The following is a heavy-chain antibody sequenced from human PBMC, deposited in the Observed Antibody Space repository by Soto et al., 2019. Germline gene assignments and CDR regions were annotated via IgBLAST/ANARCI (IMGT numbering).Heavy chain of an antibody. CDR3: ARGQEGVVATH. CDR1: GGSLSGYY. Sequence: QVQLQQWGAGLLKPSETLSLNCAVTGGSLSGYYWSWIGQPPGKGLEWIGEVKDGGHANYSPSLRGRVTISSDTSNNQVLLRLHSVTAADTGVYYCARGQEGVVATHWDQGSLVTVSS. CDR2: VKDGGHA. J-gene: IGHJ4*02. V-gene: IGHV4-34*01. D-gene: IGHD5-12*01.